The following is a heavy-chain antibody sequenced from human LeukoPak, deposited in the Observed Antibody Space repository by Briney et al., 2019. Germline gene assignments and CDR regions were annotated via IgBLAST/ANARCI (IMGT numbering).Heavy chain of an antibody. CDR3: ARDLSRVVVAARARGWFDP. V-gene: IGHV1-2*02. Sequence: ASVKVSCKASGYTFTGYYMHWVRQAPGQGLEWMGWINPNSGGTNYAQKFQGRVTMTRDTSISTAYMELSRLRSDDTAVYYCARDLSRVVVAARARGWFDPWGQGTLVTVSS. D-gene: IGHD2-15*01. J-gene: IGHJ5*02. CDR1: GYTFTGYY. CDR2: INPNSGGT.